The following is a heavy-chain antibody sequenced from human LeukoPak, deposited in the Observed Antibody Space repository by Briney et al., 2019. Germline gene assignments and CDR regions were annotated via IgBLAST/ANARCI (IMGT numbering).Heavy chain of an antibody. CDR2: IYTSGST. J-gene: IGHJ4*02. V-gene: IGHV4-4*07. CDR3: ARGRRYGRDCRRAGWYYFDY. D-gene: IGHD2-21*02. CDR1: GGSISSYY. Sequence: SETLSLTCTVSGGSISSYYWSWIRQPAGKGLEWIGRIYTSGSTNYNPSLKSRVTMSVDTSKNQFSLKLSSVTAADTAVYYCARGRRYGRDCRRAGWYYFDYWGQGTLVTVSS.